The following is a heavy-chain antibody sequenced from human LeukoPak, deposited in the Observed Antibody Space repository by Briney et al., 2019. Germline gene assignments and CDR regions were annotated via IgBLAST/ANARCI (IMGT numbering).Heavy chain of an antibody. V-gene: IGHV3-15*01. Sequence: GGSLRLSCAAYGFTFSKTFMSWVRQAPGEGREWVARIRSATAGGTAGYAEPVEGRFVVSRDDSKSKLYLQLNSLNIEDTAIYYCTGGSYYGTGSFDIWGQGVMVTASS. D-gene: IGHD2-15*01. CDR1: GFTFSKTF. CDR2: IRSATAGGTA. J-gene: IGHJ3*02. CDR3: TGGSYYGTGSFDI.